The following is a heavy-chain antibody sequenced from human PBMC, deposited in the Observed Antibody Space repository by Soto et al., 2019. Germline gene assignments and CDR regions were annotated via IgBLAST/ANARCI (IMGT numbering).Heavy chain of an antibody. J-gene: IGHJ4*02. CDR2: ISETGSHT. Sequence: PGGSRRRSWEASGFTFTYYHMSWIRQAPGKGLEWVALISETGSHTAYAESVKGRFTISRDNARPSVFLQMNSLRSDDTAVYFCARSLRATSPLTFWGQGTPVTVSS. V-gene: IGHV3-11*06. CDR3: ARSLRATSPLTF. CDR1: GFTFTYYH. D-gene: IGHD7-27*01.